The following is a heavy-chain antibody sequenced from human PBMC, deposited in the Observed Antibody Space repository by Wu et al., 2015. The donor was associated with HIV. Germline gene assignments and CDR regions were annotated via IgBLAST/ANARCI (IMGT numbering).Heavy chain of an antibody. V-gene: IGHV1-69*13. Sequence: QVQLVQSGAEVKKPGSSVKVSCKASGGTFSRYAINWVRQAPGQGLEWMGRIIPLFGTANYAQKFQGRVILIADESTATAYMELSSLRSEDTAVYYCARDREMATYPVTYYYYGMDVVGRRDHGHRLL. D-gene: IGHD5-24*01. CDR1: GGTFSRYA. CDR2: IIPLFGTA. CDR3: ARDREMATYPVTYYYYGMDV. J-gene: IGHJ6*04.